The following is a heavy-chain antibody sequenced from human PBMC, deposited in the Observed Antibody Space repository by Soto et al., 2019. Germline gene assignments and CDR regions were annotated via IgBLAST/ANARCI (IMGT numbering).Heavy chain of an antibody. V-gene: IGHV3-23*01. D-gene: IGHD2-21*02. CDR2: ISGSSDA. Sequence: EVQLLQSGGGFEPPWGSLSLSCATSGFTFIRYGMSWVRQARREGLEWVSEISGSSDAYYPDSVRGRFTISRDNSRSTLYLQMNSLRAEDTAVYYCASSGGDSGGDKYFHPWGQGSMVTVSS. CDR1: GFTFIRYG. CDR3: ASSGGDSGGDKYFHP. J-gene: IGHJ1*01.